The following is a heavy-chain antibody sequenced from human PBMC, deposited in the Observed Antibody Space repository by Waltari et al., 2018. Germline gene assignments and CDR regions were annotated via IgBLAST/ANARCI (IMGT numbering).Heavy chain of an antibody. Sequence: QVQLQESGPGLVKPSETLSLTCTVSGGSISSYYWRWIRQPPGQGLEGIGYIYYSGSTNYNPSLKSRVTISVDTSKNQFSLKLSSVTAADTAVYYCARDRLTMVRGSRAYYYYGMDVWGQGTTVTVSS. J-gene: IGHJ6*02. CDR1: GGSISSYY. CDR2: IYYSGST. D-gene: IGHD3-10*01. CDR3: ARDRLTMVRGSRAYYYYGMDV. V-gene: IGHV4-59*01.